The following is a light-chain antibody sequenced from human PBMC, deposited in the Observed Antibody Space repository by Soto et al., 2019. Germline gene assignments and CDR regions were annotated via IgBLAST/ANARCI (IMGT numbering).Light chain of an antibody. CDR3: QSYGGNTLPV. Sequence: QSVLTQPPSASGTPGQRVTISCSGSSSNIGSNTVNWYQQLPGTAPKLLIYSNNQRPSGVPDRFSGSIDSSSNSASLTISGLKTEDEADYYCQSYGGNTLPVFGGGTQLTVL. V-gene: IGLV1-44*01. J-gene: IGLJ7*01. CDR2: SNN. CDR1: SSNIGSNT.